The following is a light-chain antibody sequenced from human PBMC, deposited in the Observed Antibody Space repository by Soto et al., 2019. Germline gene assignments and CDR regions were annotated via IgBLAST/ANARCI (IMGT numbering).Light chain of an antibody. J-gene: IGLJ1*01. V-gene: IGLV1-40*01. CDR3: QSYDSRLSGYYV. Sequence: QCVLTQPPSVSGAPVQRVTISCTGSSSNIGAGYDVHWYQQLPGTAPKLLIYGNSNRPSGVPDRFSGSKSGTSASLAITGLQAEDEADYYCQSYDSRLSGYYVFGTGTKVTVL. CDR2: GNS. CDR1: SSNIGAGYD.